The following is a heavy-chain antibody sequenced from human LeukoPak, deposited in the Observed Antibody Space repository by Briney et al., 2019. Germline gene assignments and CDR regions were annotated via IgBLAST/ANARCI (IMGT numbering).Heavy chain of an antibody. J-gene: IGHJ5*02. D-gene: IGHD4-17*01. CDR2: IYSSGRT. CDR1: GGSIITYY. Sequence: PSETLSLTCTVSGGSIITYYWSWIRQPAGKGLEWIGRIYSSGRTNYHPSLESRVTMSVDRSMNQFSLKLSSVTAADTAVYYCARYYGDYRNWFDPWGQGILVTVSS. CDR3: ARYYGDYRNWFDP. V-gene: IGHV4-4*07.